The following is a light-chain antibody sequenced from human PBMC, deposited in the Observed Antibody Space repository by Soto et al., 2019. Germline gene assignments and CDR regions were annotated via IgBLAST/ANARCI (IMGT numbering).Light chain of an antibody. Sequence: DIQMTQAPSSLSASVGCRVTITCRARQDISTYLAWYQQKPGKVPKLLISAAYTLQSGVPRRFSGSGYGTDFTLTISSLQPEDVATYYCQKYDNAPLTCGGGTKVEIK. J-gene: IGKJ4*02. CDR3: QKYDNAPLT. CDR2: AAY. V-gene: IGKV1-27*01. CDR1: QDISTY.